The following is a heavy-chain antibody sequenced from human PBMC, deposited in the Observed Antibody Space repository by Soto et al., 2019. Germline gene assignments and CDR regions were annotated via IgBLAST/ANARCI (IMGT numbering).Heavy chain of an antibody. Sequence: QVQLVQSGAEVKKPGASVKVSCKASGYTFTGYYMHWVRQAPGQGLEWMGWINPNSGGTNYAQKFQGWVTMTRDTSISTAYMELSRLRSDDTDVYYCARVAREYYYDSSGYLHAFDIWGQGTMVTVSS. V-gene: IGHV1-2*04. D-gene: IGHD3-22*01. CDR3: ARVAREYYYDSSGYLHAFDI. CDR2: INPNSGGT. CDR1: GYTFTGYY. J-gene: IGHJ3*02.